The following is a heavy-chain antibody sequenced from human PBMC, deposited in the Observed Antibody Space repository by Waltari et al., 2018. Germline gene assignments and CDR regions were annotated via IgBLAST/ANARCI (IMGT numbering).Heavy chain of an antibody. Sequence: QVQPVESGGGVVQPGRSLRLSRAASGFPFRRVGMHWVRQAPGKGLESVAVISYDGSKKYYADSVKGRFTISRDNSNDTLYLQMNTLRPEDTAVYYCAKDGFLEYLYSVFDSWGQGTLVSVSS. CDR3: AKDGFLEYLYSVFDS. V-gene: IGHV3-30*18. CDR2: ISYDGSKK. CDR1: GFPFRRVG. J-gene: IGHJ4*02. D-gene: IGHD3-3*01.